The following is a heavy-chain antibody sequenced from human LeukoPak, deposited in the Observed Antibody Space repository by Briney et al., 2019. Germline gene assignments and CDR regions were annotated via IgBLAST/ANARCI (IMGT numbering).Heavy chain of an antibody. D-gene: IGHD6-19*01. Sequence: PSETLSLTCTVSGGSISSYYWSWIRQPPGKGLEGIGYIYYSGNTKYNPSLKSRVTISVDTSKNQFSLKLSSVAAADTAVYYCARSHMFSSGWWEYYFDYWGQGTLVTVSS. V-gene: IGHV4-59*01. CDR2: IYYSGNT. CDR1: GGSISSYY. CDR3: ARSHMFSSGWWEYYFDY. J-gene: IGHJ4*02.